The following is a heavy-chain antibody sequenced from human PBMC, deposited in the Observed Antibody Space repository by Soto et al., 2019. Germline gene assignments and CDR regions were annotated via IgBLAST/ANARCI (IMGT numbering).Heavy chain of an antibody. CDR2: IIPIFGTA. V-gene: IGHV1-69*13. CDR3: ARASVLRSVYGSGSRPYHYYYGMDV. J-gene: IGHJ6*02. Sequence: SVKVSCKASGCTFSSYAISWVRQAPGQGLEWMGGIIPIFGTANYAQKFQGRVTITADESTSTAYMELSSLRSEDTAVYYCARASVLRSVYGSGSRPYHYYYGMDVWGQGTTVTAP. D-gene: IGHD3-10*01. CDR1: GCTFSSYA.